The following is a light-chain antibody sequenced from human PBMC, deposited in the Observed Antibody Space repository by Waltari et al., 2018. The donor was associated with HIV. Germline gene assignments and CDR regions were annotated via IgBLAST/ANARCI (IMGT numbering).Light chain of an antibody. CDR3: QQYDSGPRGIT. CDR1: QSISAK. Sequence: EVVMTQSPPTLSVSPGQRVTLYCRASQSISAKVAWYQQRPGQAPRLLIYEAATRPTGIPARFSGSGSGTEFTLTISNLQSEDFATYFCQQYDSGPRGITFGQGTMLEIK. V-gene: IGKV3-15*01. J-gene: IGKJ2*01. CDR2: EAA.